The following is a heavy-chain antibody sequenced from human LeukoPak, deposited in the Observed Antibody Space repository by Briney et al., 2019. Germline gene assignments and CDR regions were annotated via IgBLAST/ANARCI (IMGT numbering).Heavy chain of an antibody. CDR2: INSDGSST. Sequence: GGSLRLSCAAAGFTFSSYWMHWVRQAPGKGLVWVSRINSDGSSTSYADSVKGRFTISRDNAKNTLYLQMNSLRAEDTAVYYCARGDSSLSNHWFDPWGQGTLVTVSS. D-gene: IGHD6-6*01. CDR3: ARGDSSLSNHWFDP. J-gene: IGHJ5*02. CDR1: GFTFSSYW. V-gene: IGHV3-74*01.